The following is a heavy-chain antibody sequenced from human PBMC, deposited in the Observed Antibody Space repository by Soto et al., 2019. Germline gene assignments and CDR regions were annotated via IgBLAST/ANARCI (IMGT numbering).Heavy chain of an antibody. CDR2: IYSLGST. D-gene: IGHD3-10*01. J-gene: IGHJ4*02. Sequence: SETLSLTCTVSGGSISSSSYYWGWIRQPPGQGLEWLGSIYSLGSTYYNPSLKSRVTISVDTSKNQFSLKLSSVTAADTAVYYCARGPYFYWGQGTLVTVSS. CDR3: ARGPYFY. V-gene: IGHV4-39*07. CDR1: GGSISSSSYY.